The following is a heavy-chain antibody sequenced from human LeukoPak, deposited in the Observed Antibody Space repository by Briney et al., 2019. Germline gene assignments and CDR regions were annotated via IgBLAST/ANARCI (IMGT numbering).Heavy chain of an antibody. J-gene: IGHJ3*02. CDR1: GYTITDYF. CDR3: GINRLGKALDI. V-gene: IGHV1-2*02. D-gene: IGHD7-27*01. Sequence: ASVKVSCKASGYTITDYFIHWVRQAPGQSLEWMGWIGPKSGATSYSRKFQGRVTVTRDTSISTAYMELSRLRSDDTAVYYCGINRLGKALDIWGQGTMVTVSS. CDR2: IGPKSGAT.